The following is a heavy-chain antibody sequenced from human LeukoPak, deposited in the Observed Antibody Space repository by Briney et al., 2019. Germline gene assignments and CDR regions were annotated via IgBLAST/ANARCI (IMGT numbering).Heavy chain of an antibody. J-gene: IGHJ4*02. V-gene: IGHV1-69*05. Sequence: SVKVSCKASGGTFSSYAISWVRQAPGQGLEWMGRIIPIFGTANYVQKFQGRVTITTDESTSTAYMELSSLRSEDTAVYYCARESSSWYYFDYWGQGTLVTVSS. D-gene: IGHD6-13*01. CDR3: ARESSSWYYFDY. CDR1: GGTFSSYA. CDR2: IIPIFGTA.